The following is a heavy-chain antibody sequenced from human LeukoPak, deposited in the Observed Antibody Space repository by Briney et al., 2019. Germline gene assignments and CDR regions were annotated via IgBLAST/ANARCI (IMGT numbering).Heavy chain of an antibody. D-gene: IGHD3-22*01. CDR3: ASHYYDSSGYYYGFDY. CDR2: IIPIFGTA. V-gene: IGHV1-69*13. J-gene: IGHJ4*02. CDR1: GGTFSSYA. Sequence: ASVKVSCKASGGTFSSYAISWVRQAPGQGLGWMGGIIPIFGTANYAQKFQGRVTITADESTSTAYMELSSLRSEDTAVYYCASHYYDSSGYYYGFDYWGQGTLVTVSS.